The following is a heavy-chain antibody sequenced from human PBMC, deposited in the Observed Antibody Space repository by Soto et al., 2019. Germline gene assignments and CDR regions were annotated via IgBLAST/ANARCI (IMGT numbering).Heavy chain of an antibody. Sequence: QVQLVQSGAEVKKPGASVKVSCKASGYTFASDGISWVRQAPGQGLEWMGWIRAYNGNTNYAQKLQGRVTMTTDTSTSTAHMELRSLRSDDTTVYYCARDLPTLDVWGQGTTVIVSS. CDR3: ARDLPTLDV. J-gene: IGHJ6*02. CDR1: GYTFASDG. CDR2: IRAYNGNT. V-gene: IGHV1-18*01.